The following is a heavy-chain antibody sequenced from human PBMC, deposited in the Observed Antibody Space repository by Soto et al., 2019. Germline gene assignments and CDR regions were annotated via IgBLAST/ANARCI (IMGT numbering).Heavy chain of an antibody. J-gene: IGHJ6*02. D-gene: IGHD2-21*02. CDR2: IPQDGVDG. V-gene: IGHV3-7*03. CDR3: ARDHLILPAHDFFYGSDV. CDR1: GFTFSMYS. Sequence: PGGSLRLSCEVSGFTFSMYSMSWVRQSPGKGLEWVAKIPQDGVDGHYADSVKGRFTISRDNGKNSLYLQLNNLRAKDTAVYYCARDHLILPAHDFFYGSDVWGRGATVTVSS.